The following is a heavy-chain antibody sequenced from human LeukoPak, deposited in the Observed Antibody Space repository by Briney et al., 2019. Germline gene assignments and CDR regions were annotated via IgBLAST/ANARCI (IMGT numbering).Heavy chain of an antibody. Sequence: SETLSLTCTVSGGSISSSSYYWGWIRQPPGKGLEWIGSIYYSGSTYYNPSLKSRVTISVDTSKNQFSLKLSSVTAADTAVYYCARHLPLELGLDAFDIWGQGTMVTVSS. CDR3: ARHLPLELGLDAFDI. J-gene: IGHJ3*02. V-gene: IGHV4-39*01. CDR1: GGSISSSSYY. D-gene: IGHD1-7*01. CDR2: IYYSGST.